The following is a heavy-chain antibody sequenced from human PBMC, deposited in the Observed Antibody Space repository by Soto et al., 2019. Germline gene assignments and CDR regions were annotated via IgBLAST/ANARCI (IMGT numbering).Heavy chain of an antibody. D-gene: IGHD4-17*01. CDR1: GGTFSSYA. CDR2: IIPIFGTA. J-gene: IGHJ6*02. Sequence: ASVKVSCKASGGTFSSYAISWVRQAPGQGLEWMGGIIPIFGTANYAQKFQGRVTITADESTSTAYMELSSLRSEDTAVYYCARGHYGDYVFYYYYYGMDVWGQGTTVTVSS. V-gene: IGHV1-69*13. CDR3: ARGHYGDYVFYYYYYGMDV.